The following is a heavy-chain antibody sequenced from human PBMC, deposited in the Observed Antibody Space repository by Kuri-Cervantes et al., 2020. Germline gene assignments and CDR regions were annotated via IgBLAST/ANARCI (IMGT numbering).Heavy chain of an antibody. CDR1: GYTFTGYY. CDR2: INLNSGGT. Sequence: ASVKVSCKASGYTFTGYYMHWVRQAPGQGLEWMGWINLNSGGTNYAQKFQGRVTMTEDTSTDTAYMELSSLRSEDTAVYYCATTQSDSSWFDYWGQGTLVTVSS. D-gene: IGHD6-13*01. V-gene: IGHV1-2*02. J-gene: IGHJ4*02. CDR3: ATTQSDSSWFDY.